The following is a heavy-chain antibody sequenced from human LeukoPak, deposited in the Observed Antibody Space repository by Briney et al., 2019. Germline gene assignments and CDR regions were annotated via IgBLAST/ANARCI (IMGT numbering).Heavy chain of an antibody. CDR1: GFTLTNAW. CDR3: TTSYYDSSGYKM. J-gene: IGHJ4*02. D-gene: IGHD3-22*01. CDR2: IKTKTDRGTI. V-gene: IGHV3-15*01. Sequence: GGSLRLSCAASGFTLTNAWMSWVRQAPGKGLEWVARIKTKTDRGTIDYAAPVKGRFTISRDDSKNTLYLQMNSLETEDTAVYYCTTSYYDSSGYKMWGQGTLVTVSS.